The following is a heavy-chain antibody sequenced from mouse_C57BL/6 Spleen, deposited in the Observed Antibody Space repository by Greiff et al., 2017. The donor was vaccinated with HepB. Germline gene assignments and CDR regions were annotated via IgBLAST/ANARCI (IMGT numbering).Heavy chain of an antibody. J-gene: IGHJ3*01. V-gene: IGHV5-17*01. CDR1: GFTFSDYG. Sequence: EVQLVESGGGLVKPGGSLKLSCAASGFTFSDYGMHWVRQAPEKGLEWVAYISSGSSTIYYADTVKGRFTISRDNAKNTLFLQMTSLRSEDTAMYYCARRYGYDYEAWFAYWGQGTLVTVSA. CDR3: ARRYGYDYEAWFAY. D-gene: IGHD2-4*01. CDR2: ISSGSSTI.